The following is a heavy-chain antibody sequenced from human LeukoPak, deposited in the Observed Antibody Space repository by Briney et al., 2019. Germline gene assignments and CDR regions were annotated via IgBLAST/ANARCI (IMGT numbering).Heavy chain of an antibody. CDR2: IYYSGST. V-gene: IGHV4-39*01. Sequence: SETLTLTCTVSGGSISSSSYYWGWIRQPPGKGLEWIGSIYYSGSTYYNPSLKSRVTISVDTSKNQFSLKLSSVAAAVTAVSYCTRQEGITMVRSDAFDIWGQGTMVTVSP. CDR3: TRQEGITMVRSDAFDI. CDR1: GGSISSSSYY. D-gene: IGHD3-10*01. J-gene: IGHJ3*02.